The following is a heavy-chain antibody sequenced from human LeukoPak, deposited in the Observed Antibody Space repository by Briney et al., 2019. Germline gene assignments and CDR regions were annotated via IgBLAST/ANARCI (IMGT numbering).Heavy chain of an antibody. Sequence: GSSVKVSCKASGGTFSSYAISWVRQAPGQGLEWVGRIIPIFGTANYAQKFQGRVTITTDESTSTAYMELSSLRSEDTAVYYCARDDYDYVWGSHSYFDYWGQGTLVTVSS. CDR3: ARDDYDYVWGSHSYFDY. V-gene: IGHV1-69*05. J-gene: IGHJ4*02. CDR2: IIPIFGTA. D-gene: IGHD3-16*01. CDR1: GGTFSSYA.